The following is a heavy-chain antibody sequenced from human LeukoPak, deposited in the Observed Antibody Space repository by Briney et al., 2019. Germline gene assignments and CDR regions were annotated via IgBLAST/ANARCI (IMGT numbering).Heavy chain of an antibody. Sequence: GGSLRLSCAASGFTFSSYSMNWVRHAPGKRLEWVSSISNSSSYIYYADSVKGRFTISRDNAKNSLYLQMNSLRAEDTAVYYCAREGYYPALAYWGQGTLVTVSS. V-gene: IGHV3-21*01. CDR2: ISNSSSYI. J-gene: IGHJ4*02. CDR1: GFTFSSYS. D-gene: IGHD1-26*01. CDR3: AREGYYPALAY.